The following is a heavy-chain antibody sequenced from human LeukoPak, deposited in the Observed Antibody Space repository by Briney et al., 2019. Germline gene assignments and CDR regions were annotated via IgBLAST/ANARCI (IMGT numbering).Heavy chain of an antibody. D-gene: IGHD3-10*01. CDR2: INWNGGST. J-gene: IGHJ4*02. CDR3: ARVRGLLWFGELRDYFDY. Sequence: TGGSLRLSCAASGFTFDDYGMSWVRQAPGKGLEWVSGINWNGGSTVYADSVKGRFTISRDNAKNSLYLQMNSLRAEDTALYYCARVRGLLWFGELRDYFDYWGQGTLVSVSS. CDR1: GFTFDDYG. V-gene: IGHV3-20*04.